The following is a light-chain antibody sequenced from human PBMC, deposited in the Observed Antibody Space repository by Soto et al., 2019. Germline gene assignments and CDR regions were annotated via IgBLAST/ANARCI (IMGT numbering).Light chain of an antibody. CDR3: SSYAGSNNSDV. CDR1: SSDVGGYNY. V-gene: IGLV2-8*01. CDR2: EVS. Sequence: QSALTQPPSASGSPGQSVTVSCTGTSSDVGGYNYVSWYQQHPGKAPKLMIYEVSKRPAGVPDRFSGSKSGNTASLTVSGLQADDEADYYCSSYAGSNNSDVFGTGTKLTVL. J-gene: IGLJ1*01.